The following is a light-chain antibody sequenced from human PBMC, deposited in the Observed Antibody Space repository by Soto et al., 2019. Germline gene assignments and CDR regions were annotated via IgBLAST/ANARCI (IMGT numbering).Light chain of an antibody. J-gene: IGKJ1*01. CDR1: QSISSC. V-gene: IGKV1-39*01. CDR3: QQCYSSPQWT. CDR2: AAS. Sequence: DIQMTQSPSSLSSSVGDRVTITCRASQSISSCFNCYQQKQGKAPKLLIYAASSLRSGVPSRFSGSGSGTDFTLTISSLQPEDFATYYCQQCYSSPQWTFGQGTKLEIK.